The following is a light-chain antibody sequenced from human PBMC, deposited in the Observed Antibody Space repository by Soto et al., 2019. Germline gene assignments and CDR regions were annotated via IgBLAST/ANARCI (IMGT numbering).Light chain of an antibody. CDR3: QTWGTGTHWV. CDR2: LNSDGSH. Sequence: QPVLTQSPSASASLGASVKLTCTLSSGHSNYAIAWHQQQPEKGPRYLMKLNSDGSHSKGDVIPDRFSGSSSGAERYLTISSLQSEDEADYNSQTWGTGTHWVFGGGTKLTVL. V-gene: IGLV4-69*01. CDR1: SGHSNYA. J-gene: IGLJ3*02.